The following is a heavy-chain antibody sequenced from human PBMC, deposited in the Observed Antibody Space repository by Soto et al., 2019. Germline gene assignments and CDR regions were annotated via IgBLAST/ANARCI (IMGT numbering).Heavy chain of an antibody. CDR1: GGSVSSGYHY. CDR2: VYYSGST. Sequence: QVLLEESGPGLVKPSQTLSLTCTVSGGSVSSGYHYWSWIRQPPGKGLGWIGYVYYSGSTYYNPSLGSRVTLSIDTSKNQFSLKLNPVTASDAAVYFCAPESSGSSPLHFDFWGQGALVSVSS. J-gene: IGHJ4*02. D-gene: IGHD3-22*01. CDR3: APESSGSSPLHFDF. V-gene: IGHV4-30-4*01.